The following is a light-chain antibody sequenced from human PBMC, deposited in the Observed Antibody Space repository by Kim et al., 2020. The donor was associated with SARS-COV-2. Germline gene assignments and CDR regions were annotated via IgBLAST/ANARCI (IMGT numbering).Light chain of an antibody. J-gene: IGKJ2*03. CDR2: DAS. CDR3: QQYDSYSYG. CDR1: QSISSW. Sequence: ASVGDRVTITCRASQSISSWLDWYQQRPGRAPRLLIYDASNLESGVPLRFSGSGSGTEFTLTISSLHLEDLATYYCQQYDSYSYGFGQGTKVDIK. V-gene: IGKV1-5*01.